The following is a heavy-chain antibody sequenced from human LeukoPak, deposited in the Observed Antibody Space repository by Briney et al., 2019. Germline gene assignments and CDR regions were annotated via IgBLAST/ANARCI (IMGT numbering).Heavy chain of an antibody. J-gene: IGHJ4*02. CDR1: GFTFSSFE. Sequence: GGSLRLSCAASGFTFSSFEMNWVRQAPGKGLEWVSFISSGAGTIHYADSVKGRFTISRDNAKNSLYLQMNSLRAEDTAVYYCARRTDGTSNWGQGTLVTVSS. D-gene: IGHD5-24*01. V-gene: IGHV3-48*03. CDR3: ARRTDGTSN. CDR2: ISSGAGTI.